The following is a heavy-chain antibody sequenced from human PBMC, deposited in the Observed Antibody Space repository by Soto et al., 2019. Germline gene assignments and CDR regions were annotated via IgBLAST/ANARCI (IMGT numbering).Heavy chain of an antibody. CDR2: IIPIFGTA. V-gene: IGHV1-69*06. CDR3: ARDGRYCSGGSCYSTHDY. CDR1: GGTFSSYA. D-gene: IGHD2-15*01. Sequence: SVKVSCKASGGTFSSYAISWVRQAPGQGLEWMGGIIPIFGTANYAQKFQGRVTITADKSTSTAYMELSSLRSEDTAVYYCARDGRYCSGGSCYSTHDYWGQGALVTVSS. J-gene: IGHJ4*02.